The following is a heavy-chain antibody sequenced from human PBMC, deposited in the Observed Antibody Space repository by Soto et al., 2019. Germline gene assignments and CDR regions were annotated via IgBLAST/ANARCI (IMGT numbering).Heavy chain of an antibody. Sequence: GGSLRLSCAASGFTFSSYWMSWVRQAPGKGLEWVANIKQDGSEKYYVDSVKGRFTISRDNAKNSLYLQMNSLRAEDTAVYYCAREGTYDFWSGYYFKLDYYYYGMDVWGQGTTVTVSS. CDR3: AREGTYDFWSGYYFKLDYYYYGMDV. V-gene: IGHV3-7*03. CDR2: IKQDGSEK. CDR1: GFTFSSYW. J-gene: IGHJ6*02. D-gene: IGHD3-3*01.